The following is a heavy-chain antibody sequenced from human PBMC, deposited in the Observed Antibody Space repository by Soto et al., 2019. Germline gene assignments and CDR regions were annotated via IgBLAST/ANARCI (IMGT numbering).Heavy chain of an antibody. CDR1: GYSFTDYY. V-gene: IGHV1-2*04. J-gene: IGHJ4*02. CDR2: TNTNTGGT. D-gene: IGHD2-21*02. Sequence: QVQLVQSGAEVKKPGASVKVSCKASGYSFTDYYMHWLRQAPGQGLEWMAWTNTNTGGTNYGQDFQGWVNVTRDTSISTAYMELRGLKSGDTAIYYCARSNTPTVTAPSFDHWGQGTLVSVSS. CDR3: ARSNTPTVTAPSFDH.